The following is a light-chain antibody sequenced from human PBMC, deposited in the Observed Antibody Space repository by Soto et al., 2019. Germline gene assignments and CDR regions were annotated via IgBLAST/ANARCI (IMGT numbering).Light chain of an antibody. CDR1: QSVTSTY. CDR3: QHYGSLTRT. Sequence: EIVLTQSPGTLSLSPGDRASLSCRASQSVTSTYLAWYQHKPGQAPRLLIYGASSRATGTPERFSGSGSGTDFTLTISRLEPEDFAVYYCQHYGSLTRTFGQGTKVEI. CDR2: GAS. J-gene: IGKJ1*01. V-gene: IGKV3-20*01.